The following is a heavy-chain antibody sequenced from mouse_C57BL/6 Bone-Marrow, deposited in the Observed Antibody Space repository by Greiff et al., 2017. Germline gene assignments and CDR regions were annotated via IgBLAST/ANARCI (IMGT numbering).Heavy chain of an antibody. Sequence: VQGVESGPGLVQPSQSLSITCTVSGFSLTSYGVHWVRQSPGKGLEWLGVIWSGGSTDYNAAFISRLSISKDNSKSQVFFKMNSLQADDTAIYYCARYYYGSSYWDFDVWGTGTTVTVSS. V-gene: IGHV2-2*01. D-gene: IGHD1-1*01. CDR2: IWSGGST. CDR3: ARYYYGSSYWDFDV. J-gene: IGHJ1*03. CDR1: GFSLTSYG.